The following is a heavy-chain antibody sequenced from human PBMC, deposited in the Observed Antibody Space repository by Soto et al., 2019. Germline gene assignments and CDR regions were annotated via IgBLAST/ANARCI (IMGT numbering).Heavy chain of an antibody. CDR2: ISYDGSNK. CDR1: GFTFSSYA. V-gene: IGHV3-30-3*01. CDR3: ARGDIVVVPAAMPPRY. Sequence: GGSLRLSCAASGFTFSSYAMHWVRQAPGKGLEWVAVISYDGSNKYYADSVKGRFTISRDNSKNTLYLQMNSLRAEDTAVYYCARGDIVVVPAAMPPRYWGQGTLVTVSS. J-gene: IGHJ4*02. D-gene: IGHD2-2*01.